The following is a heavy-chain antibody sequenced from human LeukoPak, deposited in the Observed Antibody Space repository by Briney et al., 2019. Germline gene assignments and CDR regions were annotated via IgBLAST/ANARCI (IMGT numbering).Heavy chain of an antibody. CDR2: FDPEDGET. D-gene: IGHD3-22*01. V-gene: IGHV1-24*01. J-gene: IGHJ4*02. Sequence: ASVKVSCKVSGYTLTELSMHWVRQAPGKGLEWMGGFDPEDGETIYAQKFQGRVTMTEDTSTDTAYMELSSLRSEDTAVCYCATSLYYYDSSGYYGYWGQGTLVTVSS. CDR1: GYTLTELS. CDR3: ATSLYYYDSSGYYGY.